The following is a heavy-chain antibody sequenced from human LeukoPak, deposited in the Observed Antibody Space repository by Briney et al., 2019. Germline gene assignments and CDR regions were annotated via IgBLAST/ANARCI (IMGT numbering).Heavy chain of an antibody. J-gene: IGHJ5*02. CDR1: GFTFSSYW. CDR2: IKQDGSEK. CDR3: ARDLNRNWFDP. Sequence: PGGSLRLSCAASGFTFSSYWMSWVRQAPGKGLEWVANIKQDGSEKYYVDSVKGRFTISRDNAKNSLYLQMNSLRAEDTAIFYCARDLNRNWFDPWGQGTLVTVSS. V-gene: IGHV3-7*03. D-gene: IGHD1-14*01.